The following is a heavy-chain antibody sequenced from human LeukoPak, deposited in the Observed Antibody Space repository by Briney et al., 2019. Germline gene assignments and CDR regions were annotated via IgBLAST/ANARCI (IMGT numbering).Heavy chain of an antibody. CDR2: TYYSGST. CDR1: GGSISSYY. CDR3: ARLDSSGYQGAD. D-gene: IGHD3-22*01. J-gene: IGHJ4*02. Sequence: SETLSLTCTVSGGSISSYYWSWIRQPPGKGLEWIGYTYYSGSTNYNPSLKSRVTISVDTSKNQFSLKLSSVTAADTAVYYCARLDSSGYQGADWGQGTLVTVSS. V-gene: IGHV4-59*01.